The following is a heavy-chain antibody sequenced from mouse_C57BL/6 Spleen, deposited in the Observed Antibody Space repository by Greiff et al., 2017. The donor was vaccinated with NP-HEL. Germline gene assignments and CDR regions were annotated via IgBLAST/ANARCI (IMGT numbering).Heavy chain of an antibody. V-gene: IGHV5-17*01. D-gene: IGHD3-2*02. CDR3: ARREAYAMDY. J-gene: IGHJ4*01. Sequence: EVQLVESGGGLVKPGGSLKLSCAASGFTFSDYGMHWVRQAPEKGLEWVAYLSSGSSTIYYAATVKGRFTISRDNAKNTLFLQMTSLRSEETAMYYCARREAYAMDYWGQGTSVTGSS. CDR1: GFTFSDYG. CDR2: LSSGSSTI.